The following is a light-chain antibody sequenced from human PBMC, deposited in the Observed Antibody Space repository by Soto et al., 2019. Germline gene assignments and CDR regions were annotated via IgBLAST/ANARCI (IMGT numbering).Light chain of an antibody. CDR3: QQYASSPKT. V-gene: IGKV3-20*01. CDR1: QSVSSSY. CDR2: GAS. J-gene: IGKJ1*01. Sequence: EIVLTQSPGTLSLSPGERATLSCRASQSVSSSYLAWYQQKPCQAPRLLIYGASSSATGIPDRFSGSGSGTDFTLTISRLEPEDFAVYYCQQYASSPKTFGQGTKVEIK.